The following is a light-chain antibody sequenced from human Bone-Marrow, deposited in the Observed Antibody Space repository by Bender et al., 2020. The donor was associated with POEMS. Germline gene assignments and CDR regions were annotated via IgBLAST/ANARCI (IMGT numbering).Light chain of an antibody. CDR1: ISDVGTYDL. Sequence: QSALTQPRSVSGSPGQSVTISCTGTISDVGTYDLVSWYQQHPGKAPKLMIYGYNNRPSGVPDRFSGSKSGTSASLAITGLQAEDEGDYYCQSYDNSLGGWVFGGGTKLTVL. V-gene: IGLV2-11*01. CDR3: QSYDNSLGGWV. J-gene: IGLJ3*02. CDR2: GYN.